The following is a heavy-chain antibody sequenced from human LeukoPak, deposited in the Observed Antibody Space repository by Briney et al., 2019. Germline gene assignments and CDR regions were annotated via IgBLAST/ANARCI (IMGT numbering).Heavy chain of an antibody. CDR1: GGSISSGGDS. CDR3: ASTYYYDSSGYYYGAEYFQH. CDR2: IYHSGST. J-gene: IGHJ1*01. Sequence: SQTLSLTCAVSGGSISSGGDSWSWLRQPPGRGLEWIGYIYHSGSTYYNPSLKSRVTISVDRSKNQFSLKLSSVTAADTAVYYCASTYYYDSSGYYYGAEYFQHWGQGTLVTASS. V-gene: IGHV4-30-2*01. D-gene: IGHD3-22*01.